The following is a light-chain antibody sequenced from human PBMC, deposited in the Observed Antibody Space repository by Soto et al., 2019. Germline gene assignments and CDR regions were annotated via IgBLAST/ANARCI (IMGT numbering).Light chain of an antibody. CDR2: GAS. CDR3: HQYGSSAWT. Sequence: ESVLTQSPGTLSLYPGERATLSCRASQSVSSSYLAWYQQKPGQAPRLLIYGASSRATGIPDRFSGSGSGTDFTLTISRLEPEDFAVYYCHQYGSSAWTFGQGTKV. CDR1: QSVSSSY. V-gene: IGKV3-20*01. J-gene: IGKJ1*01.